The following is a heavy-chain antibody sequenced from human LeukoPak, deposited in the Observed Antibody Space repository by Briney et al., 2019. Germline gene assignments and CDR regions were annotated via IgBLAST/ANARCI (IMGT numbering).Heavy chain of an antibody. Sequence: ASVKVSCKASGYTFTSCDINWVRQATGQGLEWMGWMNPNSGNTGYAQKFQGRVTMTRNTFISTAYMELSSLRSEDTAVYYCATWYNWNDEGIDYWGQGTLVIVSS. D-gene: IGHD1-20*01. V-gene: IGHV1-8*01. CDR1: GYTFTSCD. CDR2: MNPNSGNT. CDR3: ATWYNWNDEGIDY. J-gene: IGHJ4*02.